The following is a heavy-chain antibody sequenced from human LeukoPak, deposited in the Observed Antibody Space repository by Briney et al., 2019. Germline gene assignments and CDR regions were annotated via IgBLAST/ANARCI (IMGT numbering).Heavy chain of an antibody. CDR2: INAGNGNT. J-gene: IGHJ5*02. V-gene: IGHV1-3*01. D-gene: IGHD6-19*01. CDR1: GYTFTSYA. CDR3: ARAAIAVAGTLFNWFDP. Sequence: ASVKVSCKASGYTFTSYAMHWVRQAPGQRLEWMGWINAGNGNTKYSQKFQGRVTITRDTSASTAYMELSSLRSEDTAVYYCARAAIAVAGTLFNWFDPWGQGTLVTVSS.